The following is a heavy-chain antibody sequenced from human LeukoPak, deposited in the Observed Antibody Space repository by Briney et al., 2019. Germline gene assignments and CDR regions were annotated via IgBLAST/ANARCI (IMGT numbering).Heavy chain of an antibody. D-gene: IGHD2/OR15-2a*01. J-gene: IGHJ6*02. CDR2: ISTDGSST. V-gene: IGHV3-74*01. CDR1: GFTFGRYW. CDR3: ASYLTSIPSGMDV. Sequence: GGSLRLSCAASGFTFGRYWMHWLRQAPGKGLVWVSRISTDGSSTSYADSVKGRFTISRDNGKNTLYLQMNSLRAEDTAVYYCASYLTSIPSGMDVWSQGTTVTVSS.